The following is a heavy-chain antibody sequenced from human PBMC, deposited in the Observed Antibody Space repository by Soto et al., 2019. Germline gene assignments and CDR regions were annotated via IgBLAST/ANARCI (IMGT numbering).Heavy chain of an antibody. D-gene: IGHD3-22*01. CDR3: ERVSYYYDSSGYPGY. CDR1: GFTFSSYS. Sequence: GVLSLSCAASGFTFSSYSMNWVRQAPGEGLEWVSSISSSSSYIYYADSVKGRFTISRDNAKNSLYLQMNSLRAEDTAVYYCERVSYYYDSSGYPGYWGQGTLVTVYS. CDR2: ISSSSSYI. V-gene: IGHV3-21*01. J-gene: IGHJ4*02.